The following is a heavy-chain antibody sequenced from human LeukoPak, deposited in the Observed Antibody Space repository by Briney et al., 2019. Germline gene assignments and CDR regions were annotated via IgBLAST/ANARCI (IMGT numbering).Heavy chain of an antibody. CDR3: AKWGDYDVLTGYYVSDY. CDR1: GFTVSNYA. J-gene: IGHJ4*02. V-gene: IGHV3-23*01. D-gene: IGHD3-9*01. CDR2: ITGSGGNT. Sequence: GASLRLSCVASGFTVSNYAMSWVRQAPGKGLEWVSAITGSGGNTYYADSVKGRFTISRDNSKNTVFLQMNSLRAEDTAVYYCAKWGDYDVLTGYYVSDYWGQRTLVTVSS.